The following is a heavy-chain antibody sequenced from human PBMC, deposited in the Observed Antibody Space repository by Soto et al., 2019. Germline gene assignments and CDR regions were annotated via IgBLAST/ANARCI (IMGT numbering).Heavy chain of an antibody. CDR2: IYPGDSDT. D-gene: IGHD3-9*01. CDR3: ARGKDYDILTGYYPHFDY. Sequence: GESLKISCKGSGYSFTSYWIGWVRQMPGKGLEWMGIIYPGDSDTRYSPYFQGQVTISADKSISTAYLQWSSLKASDTAMYYCARGKDYDILTGYYPHFDYWGQGTLVTVSS. V-gene: IGHV5-51*01. CDR1: GYSFTSYW. J-gene: IGHJ4*02.